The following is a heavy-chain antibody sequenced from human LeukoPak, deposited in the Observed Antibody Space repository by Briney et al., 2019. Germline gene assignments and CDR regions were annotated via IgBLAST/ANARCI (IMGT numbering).Heavy chain of an antibody. CDR1: GFTFSDYY. CDR3: ARGAEYYDTLTGAEYNWFDP. J-gene: IGHJ5*02. Sequence: GGSLRLSCAASGFTFSDYYMSWIRQAPGKGLEWVSYISSSGSTIYYADSVKGRFTISRDNAKNSLYLQMNSLRAEDTAVYYCARGAEYYDTLTGAEYNWFDPWAREPWSPSPQ. V-gene: IGHV3-11*01. D-gene: IGHD3-9*01. CDR2: ISSSGSTI.